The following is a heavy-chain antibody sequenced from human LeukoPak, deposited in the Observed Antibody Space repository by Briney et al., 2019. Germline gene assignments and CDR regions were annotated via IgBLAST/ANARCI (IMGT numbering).Heavy chain of an antibody. CDR2: ISSSSSYI. D-gene: IGHD1-1*01. CDR1: GFTFSSYS. CDR3: ASGRKPATFDY. Sequence: GGSLRLSCAASGFTFSSYSMNWVRQAPGKGLEWVSSISSSSSYIYYADSVKGRFTISRDDAKNSLYLQMNSLRAEDTAVYYCASGRKPATFDYWGQGTLVTVSS. J-gene: IGHJ4*02. V-gene: IGHV3-21*01.